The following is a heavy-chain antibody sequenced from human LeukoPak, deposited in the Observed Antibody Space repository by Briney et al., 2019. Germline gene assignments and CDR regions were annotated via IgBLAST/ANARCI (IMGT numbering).Heavy chain of an antibody. CDR3: ARFGDYGSGTYPYYFDY. V-gene: IGHV4-4*07. CDR1: GGSISSYY. J-gene: IGHJ4*02. CDR2: IYTSGST. Sequence: SETLSLTCTVSGGSISSYYWSWIRQPAGKGLEWIGRIYTSGSTNYNPSLKSRVTMSVDTSKNQFSLKLSSVTAADTAVYYCARFGDYGSGTYPYYFDYWGQGTLVTVSS. D-gene: IGHD3-10*01.